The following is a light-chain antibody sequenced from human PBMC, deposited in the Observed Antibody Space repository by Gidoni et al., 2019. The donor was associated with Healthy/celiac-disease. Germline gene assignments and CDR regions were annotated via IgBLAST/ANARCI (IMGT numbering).Light chain of an antibody. CDR1: SSDVGGYNY. CDR2: DVS. V-gene: IGLV2-11*01. Sequence: QSALTQPRSVSGSPGQSVTISCTGTSSDVGGYNYVSWYQQHPGKAPKLMIYDVSKRPSGFPARFSGSKSGNTASLTISGLQAEDEADYYCCSYAGSSWVFGGGTKLTVL. CDR3: CSYAGSSWV. J-gene: IGLJ3*02.